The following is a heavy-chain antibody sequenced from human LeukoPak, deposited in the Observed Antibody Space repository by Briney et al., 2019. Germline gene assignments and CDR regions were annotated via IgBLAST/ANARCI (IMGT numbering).Heavy chain of an antibody. CDR1: GGSISSGDYY. CDR2: IYYSGST. V-gene: IGHV4-30-4*08. Sequence: SQTLSLTCTVSGGSISSGDYYWSWIRQPPGKGLEWIGYIYYSGSTYYNPSLKSRVTISVDTSKNQFSLKLSSVTAADTAVYYCARQYKMGINWFDPWGQGTLVTVSS. CDR3: ARQYKMGINWFDP. J-gene: IGHJ5*02. D-gene: IGHD7-27*01.